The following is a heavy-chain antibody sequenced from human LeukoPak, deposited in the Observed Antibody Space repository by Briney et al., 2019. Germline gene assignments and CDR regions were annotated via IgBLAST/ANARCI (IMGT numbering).Heavy chain of an antibody. Sequence: GGSLRLSCAASGFTFSSYAMSWVRQAPGKGLEWVSGISASGSSTYYTDSVKGRLTISRDNSKNTLSLQVNSLRAEDTAIYYCAKNQGCGGNSPFDYWGRGILVTVSS. CDR3: AKNQGCGGNSPFDY. J-gene: IGHJ4*02. D-gene: IGHD4-23*01. CDR2: ISASGSST. CDR1: GFTFSSYA. V-gene: IGHV3-23*01.